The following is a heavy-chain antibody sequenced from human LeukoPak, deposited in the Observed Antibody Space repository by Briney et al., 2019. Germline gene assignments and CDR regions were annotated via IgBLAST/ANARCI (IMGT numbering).Heavy chain of an antibody. Sequence: SETLSLTCTVSGYSISSGYYWGWIRQPPGKGLEWIGSIYHSGSTYYNPSLKSRVTISVDTSKNQFSLKLSSVTAADTAVYYCARDDYGDPPSFDYWGQGTLVTVSS. V-gene: IGHV4-38-2*02. CDR2: IYHSGST. D-gene: IGHD4-17*01. J-gene: IGHJ4*02. CDR1: GYSISSGYY. CDR3: ARDDYGDPPSFDY.